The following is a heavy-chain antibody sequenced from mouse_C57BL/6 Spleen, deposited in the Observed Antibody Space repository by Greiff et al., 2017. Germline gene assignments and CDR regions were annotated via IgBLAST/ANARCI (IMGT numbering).Heavy chain of an antibody. CDR3: ARDSRDNDGDYFDY. Sequence: DVMLVESGGGLVKPGGSLTLSCAASGFTFSSYAMSWVRQTPEKRLEWVATISDGGSYTYYPDNVKGRFTISRDNAKNNLYLQMSHLKSEDTAMYYCARDSRDNDGDYFDYWGQGTTLTVSS. CDR1: GFTFSSYA. D-gene: IGHD2-4*01. CDR2: ISDGGSYT. V-gene: IGHV5-4*01. J-gene: IGHJ2*01.